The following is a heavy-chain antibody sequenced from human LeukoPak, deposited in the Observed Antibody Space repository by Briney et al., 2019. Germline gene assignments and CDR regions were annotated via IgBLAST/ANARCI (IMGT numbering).Heavy chain of an antibody. CDR2: IYYSGST. J-gene: IGHJ4*02. Sequence: SETLSLTCTVSGGSISSYYWSWIRQPPGKGLEWIGYIYYSGSTNYNPSLKSRVTISVDTSRKQFSLNLRSVTVADAGIYYCTRMTRGHDYWGQGTQVTVSS. CDR1: GGSISSYY. CDR3: TRMTRGHDY. D-gene: IGHD4-11*01. V-gene: IGHV4-59*12.